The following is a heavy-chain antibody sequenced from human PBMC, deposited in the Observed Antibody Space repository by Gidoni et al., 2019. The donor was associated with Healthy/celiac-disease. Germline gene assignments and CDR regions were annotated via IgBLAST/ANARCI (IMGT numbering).Heavy chain of an antibody. CDR2: ISWNSGSI. CDR1: GFTFDDYA. Sequence: EVQLVESGGGLVQPGRSLRLSCASSGFTFDDYAMHWVRQAPGKGLEWVSGISWNSGSIGYADSVKGRFTISRDNAKNSLYLQMNSLRAEDTALYYCAKDAHGGFDYWGQGTLVTVSS. V-gene: IGHV3-9*01. CDR3: AKDAHGGFDY. J-gene: IGHJ4*02.